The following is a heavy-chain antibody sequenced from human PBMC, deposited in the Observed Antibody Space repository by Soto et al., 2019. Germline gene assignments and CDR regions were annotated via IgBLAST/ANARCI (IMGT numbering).Heavy chain of an antibody. CDR2: ISSSSSTI. Sequence: GGSLRLSCAASGFTFSSYSMNWVRQAPGKGLEWVSYISSSSSTIYYADSVKGRFTISRDNAKNSLYLQMNSLRAEDTAVYYCARDVYGCSSTSCYPDAFDIWGQGTMVTVSS. J-gene: IGHJ3*02. D-gene: IGHD2-2*01. V-gene: IGHV3-48*01. CDR1: GFTFSSYS. CDR3: ARDVYGCSSTSCYPDAFDI.